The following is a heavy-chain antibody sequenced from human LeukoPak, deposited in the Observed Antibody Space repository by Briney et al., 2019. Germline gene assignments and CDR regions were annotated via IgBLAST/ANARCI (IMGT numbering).Heavy chain of an antibody. CDR3: AKDQQQLDYYFDY. J-gene: IGHJ4*02. CDR1: GFTFSSYA. V-gene: IGHV3-23*01. Sequence: GGSLRLSCAASGFTFSSYAMSWVRQAPGKGLEWVSTISGSGGSTYYADSVRGRFTISRDLSKNTLYLQMNSLRAEDTAVYYCAKDQQQLDYYFDYWGQGTLVTVSS. D-gene: IGHD6-13*01. CDR2: ISGSGGST.